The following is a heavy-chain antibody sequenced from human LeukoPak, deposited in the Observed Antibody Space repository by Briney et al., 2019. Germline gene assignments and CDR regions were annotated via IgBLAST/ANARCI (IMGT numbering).Heavy chain of an antibody. CDR3: PLELGEGFDY. CDR2: ISYDGSKK. Sequence: PGRSLRLSCAASGFTFSNYAIHWVRQAPGKGLEWVAVISYDGSKKYYADSVKSRFTISRDNSKNTLYLQMNGLRIEDTAVYYCPLELGEGFDYWGQGTLVTVSS. CDR1: GFTFSNYA. V-gene: IGHV3-30*04. D-gene: IGHD1-7*01. J-gene: IGHJ4*02.